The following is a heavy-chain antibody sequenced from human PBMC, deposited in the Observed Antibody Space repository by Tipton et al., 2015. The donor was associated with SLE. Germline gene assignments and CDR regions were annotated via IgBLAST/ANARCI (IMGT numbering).Heavy chain of an antibody. CDR2: ISSSGSTI. J-gene: IGHJ4*02. V-gene: IGHV3-48*03. Sequence: GSLRLSCAASGFTFSSYEMNWVRQAPGKGLEWVSYISSSGSTIYYADAVKGRFTISRDNAKNSLYLQMNSLRAEDTAVYYCARGRGVDKVLYFDYWVQGTLVTVSS. D-gene: IGHD5-12*01. CDR3: ARGRGVDKVLYFDY. CDR1: GFTFSSYE.